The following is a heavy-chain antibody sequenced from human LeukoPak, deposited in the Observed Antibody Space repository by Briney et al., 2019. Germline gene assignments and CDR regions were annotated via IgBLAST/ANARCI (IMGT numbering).Heavy chain of an antibody. CDR2: IYYSGST. D-gene: IGHD2-8*01. CDR3: ARDLGYCTNGVCHTRFDY. Sequence: SETLSLTCTVSGGSISSGGYYWSWIRQHPGKGLEWIGYIYYSGSTYYNSSLKSRVTISVDTSKNQFSLKLSSVTAADTAVYYCARDLGYCTNGVCHTRFDYWGQGTLVAVSS. CDR1: GGSISSGGYY. V-gene: IGHV4-31*03. J-gene: IGHJ4*02.